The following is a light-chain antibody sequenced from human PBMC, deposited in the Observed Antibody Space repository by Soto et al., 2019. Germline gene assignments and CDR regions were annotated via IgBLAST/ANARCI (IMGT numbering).Light chain of an antibody. V-gene: IGKV3-15*01. Sequence: EIVMTQSPATLSVSPGEKATLSCRASQSVTSYLAWYQQTPGQAPRLLIQCAFDRATAVPARFSGSGSGTEFTFTISSLESEDFAVYYCQQYSNWPWTFGQGTKVEI. J-gene: IGKJ1*01. CDR3: QQYSNWPWT. CDR2: CAF. CDR1: QSVTSY.